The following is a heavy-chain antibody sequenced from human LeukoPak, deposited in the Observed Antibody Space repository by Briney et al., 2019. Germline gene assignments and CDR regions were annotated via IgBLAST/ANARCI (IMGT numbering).Heavy chain of an antibody. Sequence: GGSLRLSCAASGFTFSSYAMSWVRQAPGKGLEWASAISGSGGSTYYADSVKGRFTISRDNSKNTLYLQVNSLRVEDTAVYYCVGYCSTTGCADHGYWGQGTLVTVSS. CDR2: ISGSGGST. CDR1: GFTFSSYA. J-gene: IGHJ4*02. D-gene: IGHD2-2*01. V-gene: IGHV3-23*01. CDR3: VGYCSTTGCADHGY.